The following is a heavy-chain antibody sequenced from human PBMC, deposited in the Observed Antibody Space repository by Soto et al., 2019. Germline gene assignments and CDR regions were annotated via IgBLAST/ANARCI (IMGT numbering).Heavy chain of an antibody. J-gene: IGHJ6*02. CDR2: IIPIFATA. CDR3: ARGGYSSGWGEVYYYYGMDV. D-gene: IGHD6-19*01. CDR1: GGTFSSYA. Sequence: GASEKVSCEASGGTFSSYAISWVRQAPGQGLEWMGGIIPIFATAHYAQKFQGRVTITADESTSTAYMELSSLRSEDTAVYYCARGGYSSGWGEVYYYYGMDVWGQGTTVPVS. V-gene: IGHV1-69*13.